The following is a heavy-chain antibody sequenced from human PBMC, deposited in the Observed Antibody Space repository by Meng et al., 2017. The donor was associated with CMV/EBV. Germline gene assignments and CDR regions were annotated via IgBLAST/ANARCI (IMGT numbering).Heavy chain of an antibody. V-gene: IGHV4-34*01. CDR3: ARVWDSGWDY. D-gene: IGHD3-22*01. Sequence: QVQLQQWGAGLLKTSDALSPTCAAYGGSFSGYYWSWIRQPPGKGLEWIGEINHSGSTNYNPSLKSRVTISVDTSKNQFSLKLSSVTAADTAVYYCARVWDSGWDYWGQGTLVTVSS. CDR2: INHSGST. J-gene: IGHJ4*02. CDR1: GGSFSGYY.